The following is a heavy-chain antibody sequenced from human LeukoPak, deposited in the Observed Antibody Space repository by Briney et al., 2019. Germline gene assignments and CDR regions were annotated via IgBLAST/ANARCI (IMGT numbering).Heavy chain of an antibody. CDR3: VRDVSDENDSASRMHLDS. CDR2: IKKDGREK. D-gene: IGHD2-15*01. J-gene: IGHJ4*02. Sequence: PGGSLRLPCAASGFTFSNYWMTWVRQAPGKGLEWVANIKKDGREKHYVDSVKGRFAISRDNARNSLFLQMNSLRAEDTAVYYCVRDVSDENDSASRMHLDSWGQGTLVSVSS. CDR1: GFTFSNYW. V-gene: IGHV3-7*01.